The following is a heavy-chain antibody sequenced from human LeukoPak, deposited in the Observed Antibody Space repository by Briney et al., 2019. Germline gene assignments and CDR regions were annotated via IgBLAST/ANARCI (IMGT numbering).Heavy chain of an antibody. V-gene: IGHV4-30-2*02. Sequence: SQTLSLTCTVSGGSISSGGYYWSWIRQPPGKGLEWIGYIYHSGSTYYNPSLKSRVTISEGTSKNQFSLKLNSVTAADTAVYYCAVQSFGVINFYMDVWGKGTTVTVSS. D-gene: IGHD3-3*01. CDR3: AVQSFGVINFYMDV. CDR2: IYHSGST. J-gene: IGHJ6*03. CDR1: GGSISSGGYY.